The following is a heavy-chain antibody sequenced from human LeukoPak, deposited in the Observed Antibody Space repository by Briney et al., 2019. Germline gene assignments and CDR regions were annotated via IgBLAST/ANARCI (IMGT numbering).Heavy chain of an antibody. J-gene: IGHJ4*02. CDR3: ARGNNGGTFD. Sequence: SETLSLTCTVSGGSISSYQWNWIRQPPGKGLEWIGYIYHSGSTNCNPSLKSRVTISVDTSKNQFSLKLSSVTAADTAVYYCARGNNGGTFDWGQGTLVTVSS. CDR2: IYHSGST. CDR1: GGSISSYQ. V-gene: IGHV4-59*01. D-gene: IGHD4-23*01.